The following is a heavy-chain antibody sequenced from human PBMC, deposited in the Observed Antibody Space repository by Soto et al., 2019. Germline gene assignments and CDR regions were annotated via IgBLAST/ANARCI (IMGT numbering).Heavy chain of an antibody. CDR1: GGTFSSYA. CDR2: MNPNSGNT. D-gene: IGHD3-10*01. Sequence: QVQLVQSGAEVKKPGSSVKVSCKASGGTFSSYAISWVRQATGQGLEWMGWMNPNSGNTGYAQKFQGRVTMTRNTSISTAYMELSSLRSEDTAVYYCARVYQGGSGSYYNFDYWGQGTLVTVSS. J-gene: IGHJ4*02. V-gene: IGHV1-8*02. CDR3: ARVYQGGSGSYYNFDY.